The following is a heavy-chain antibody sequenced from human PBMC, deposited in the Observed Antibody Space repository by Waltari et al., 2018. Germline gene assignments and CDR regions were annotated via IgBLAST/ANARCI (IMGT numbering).Heavy chain of an antibody. Sequence: EVQLVESGGGLVQPGGSLRLSCAASGITFSECWMSWVRQAPGKGLEGGANIKQGGSDKYYVESVKGRFTISRDNANNLLFLQMNSLRVDDTALYYCSSMDFWGKGTTVIVSS. CDR3: SSMDF. CDR2: IKQGGSDK. V-gene: IGHV3-7*01. CDR1: GITFSECW. J-gene: IGHJ6*03.